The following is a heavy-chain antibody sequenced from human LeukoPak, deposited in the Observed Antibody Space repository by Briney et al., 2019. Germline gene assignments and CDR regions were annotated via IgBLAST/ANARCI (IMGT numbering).Heavy chain of an antibody. CDR2: IYYSGST. Sequence: LSETLSLTCTVSGGSMSPYHWSWIRQPPGKGLEWTGYIYYSGSTNYNPSLKSRVTISVDTSKNQFSLKLSSVTAADTAMYYCARAVSGRFDYWGQGTLVTVSS. J-gene: IGHJ4*02. CDR1: GGSMSPYH. V-gene: IGHV4-59*08. D-gene: IGHD6-19*01. CDR3: ARAVSGRFDY.